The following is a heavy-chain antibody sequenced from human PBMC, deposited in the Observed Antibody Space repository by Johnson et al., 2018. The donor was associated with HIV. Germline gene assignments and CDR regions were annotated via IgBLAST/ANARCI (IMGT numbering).Heavy chain of an antibody. Sequence: QMLLVESGGGVVQPGGSLRISCAASGVTFSSYGMHWVRQAPGKGQEGEAFIRYDGTNKYYAASVKGRFTISRDNSKNTLFLQMNSLRAEDTAVYYCAKDHDYGDAFDIWGQGTMVTVSS. D-gene: IGHD4-17*01. CDR3: AKDHDYGDAFDI. CDR1: GVTFSSYG. V-gene: IGHV3-30*02. CDR2: IRYDGTNK. J-gene: IGHJ3*02.